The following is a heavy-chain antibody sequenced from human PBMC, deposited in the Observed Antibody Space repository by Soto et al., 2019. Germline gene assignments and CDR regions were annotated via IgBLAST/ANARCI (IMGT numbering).Heavy chain of an antibody. Sequence: NPSETLSLTCTVSGGSVSSGDYYWSWIRQPPGKGLEWFGYIYYSGGTNYNPSLKSRVSISLDTSKNQFSLRLTSVTAADTAVYYCARIPVDTYMINWFDPWGQGTLVTVSS. CDR1: GGSVSSGDYY. CDR3: ARIPVDTYMINWFDP. V-gene: IGHV4-61*08. CDR2: IYYSGGT. D-gene: IGHD5-18*01. J-gene: IGHJ5*02.